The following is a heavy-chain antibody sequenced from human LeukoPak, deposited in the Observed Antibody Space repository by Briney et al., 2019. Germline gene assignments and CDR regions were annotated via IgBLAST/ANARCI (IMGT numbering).Heavy chain of an antibody. CDR2: IKQDGSEK. Sequence: GGSLRLSCAASGFTFSSYWMTWVRQTPGKGLEWVANIKQDGSEKGYVDSVKGRFTISRDNAKNSLYLQMNSLRAEDTAVYYCARVRGGYCSSTSCSLGFGAFDIWGQGTMVTVSS. CDR1: GFTFSSYW. D-gene: IGHD2-2*01. J-gene: IGHJ3*02. CDR3: ARVRGGYCSSTSCSLGFGAFDI. V-gene: IGHV3-7*03.